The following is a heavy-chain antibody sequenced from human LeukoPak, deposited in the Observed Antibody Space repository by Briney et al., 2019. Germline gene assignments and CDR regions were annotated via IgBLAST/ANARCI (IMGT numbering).Heavy chain of an antibody. J-gene: IGHJ5*02. CDR3: AKDSPRWGLIDP. CDR2: ISYDGSNK. Sequence: GGSLRLSCAASGFTFSSYSMNWVRQAPGKGLEWVAVISYDGSNKYYADSVKGRFTISRDNSKNTLYLQMNSLRAEDTAVYHCAKDSPRWGLIDPWGQGTLVTVSS. D-gene: IGHD3-16*01. V-gene: IGHV3-30*18. CDR1: GFTFSSYS.